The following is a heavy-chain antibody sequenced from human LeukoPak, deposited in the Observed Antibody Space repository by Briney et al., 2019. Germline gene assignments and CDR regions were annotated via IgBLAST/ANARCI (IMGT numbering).Heavy chain of an antibody. V-gene: IGHV3-48*01. Sequence: QPGGSLRLSCAASRFTFSSYSMNWVRQAPGKGLEGVSYISSSGSIIDYADSVKGQFTISRDNAKNSLYLQMNSLRAEDRAVYYCARARGYSYGYSDYWGQGTLVTVSS. J-gene: IGHJ4*02. CDR2: ISSSGSII. CDR3: ARARGYSYGYSDY. D-gene: IGHD5-18*01. CDR1: RFTFSSYS.